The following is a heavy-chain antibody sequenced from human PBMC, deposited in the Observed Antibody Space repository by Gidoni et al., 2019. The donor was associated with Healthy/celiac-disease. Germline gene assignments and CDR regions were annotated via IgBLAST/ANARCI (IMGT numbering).Heavy chain of an antibody. D-gene: IGHD1-26*01. CDR2: ISSSSSYI. Sequence: EVQLVESGGGLVKPGGSLRLSCAAPGSTFSSYSMNWVRQAPGKGLEWVSSISSSSSYIYYADSVKGRFTISRDNAKNSLYLQMNSLRAEDTAVYYCARGQHGSYYDYFDYWGQGTLVTVSS. V-gene: IGHV3-21*01. CDR1: GSTFSSYS. J-gene: IGHJ4*02. CDR3: ARGQHGSYYDYFDY.